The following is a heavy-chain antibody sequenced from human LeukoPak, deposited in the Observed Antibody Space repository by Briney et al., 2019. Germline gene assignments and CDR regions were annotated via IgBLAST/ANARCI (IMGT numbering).Heavy chain of an antibody. CDR3: ARVRRAYYYGSGSYHTYPFDY. Sequence: SETLSLTCAVYGGSFSGYYWSWIRQPPGKGLEWIGEINHSGSTNYNPSLKSRVTISVDTSKNQFFLKLSSVTAADTAVYYCARVRRAYYYGSGSYHTYPFDYWGQGTLVTVSS. CDR2: INHSGST. J-gene: IGHJ4*02. CDR1: GGSFSGYY. D-gene: IGHD3-10*01. V-gene: IGHV4-34*01.